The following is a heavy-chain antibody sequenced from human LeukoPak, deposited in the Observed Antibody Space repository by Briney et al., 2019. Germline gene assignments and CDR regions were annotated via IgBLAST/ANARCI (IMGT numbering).Heavy chain of an antibody. Sequence: SETLSLTCAVYGGSFSGCYWSWIRQPPGKGLEWIGEINHSGSTNYNPSLKSRVTISVDTSKNQFSLKLSSVTAADTAVYYCARGRYYDFWSGYSDAFDIWGQGTMVTVSS. D-gene: IGHD3-3*01. CDR1: GGSFSGCY. CDR3: ARGRYYDFWSGYSDAFDI. J-gene: IGHJ3*02. V-gene: IGHV4-34*01. CDR2: INHSGST.